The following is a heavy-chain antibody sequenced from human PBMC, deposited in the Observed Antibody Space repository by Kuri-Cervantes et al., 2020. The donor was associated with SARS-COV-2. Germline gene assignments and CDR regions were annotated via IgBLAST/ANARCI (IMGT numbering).Heavy chain of an antibody. V-gene: IGHV1-69*13. CDR2: IIPIFGTA. Sequence: SVKVSCKASGGTFSSYAISWVRQAPGQGPEWMGGIIPIFGTANYAQKFQGRVTITADESTSTAYMELSSLRSEDTAVYYCASRWGIAVAGPPDYWGQGTLVTVSS. CDR1: GGTFSSYA. J-gene: IGHJ4*02. D-gene: IGHD6-19*01. CDR3: ASRWGIAVAGPPDY.